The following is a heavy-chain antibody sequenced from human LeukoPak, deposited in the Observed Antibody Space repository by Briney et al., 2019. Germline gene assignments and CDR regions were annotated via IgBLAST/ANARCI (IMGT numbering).Heavy chain of an antibody. V-gene: IGHV3-23*01. CDR1: GFTFSSYA. CDR2: ISGSGGST. Sequence: GGSLRLSCAASGFTFSSYAMSWVRQAPGKGLEWVSAISGSGGSTYYADSVKGRFTISRDNSKNTLYLQMNSLRAEDTAVYYCAKDKYRSSTSCSVDYWGQGTLVTVSS. CDR3: AKDKYRSSTSCSVDY. J-gene: IGHJ4*02. D-gene: IGHD2-2*01.